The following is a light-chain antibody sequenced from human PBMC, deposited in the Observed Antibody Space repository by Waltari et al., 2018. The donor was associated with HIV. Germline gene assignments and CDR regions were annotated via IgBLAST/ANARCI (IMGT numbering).Light chain of an antibody. CDR2: EVN. Sequence: SALPQPASVSGSPGPSITISCTGTSSDVGYYSLVSWYPHHPPKSLILMISEVNKRPSGGSNRFSGSKSGDTASLTISWLQAEDEADYYCSSYATAGTYVLFGGGTKLTVL. V-gene: IGLV2-23*02. CDR3: SSYATAGTYVL. J-gene: IGLJ2*01. CDR1: SSDVGYYSL.